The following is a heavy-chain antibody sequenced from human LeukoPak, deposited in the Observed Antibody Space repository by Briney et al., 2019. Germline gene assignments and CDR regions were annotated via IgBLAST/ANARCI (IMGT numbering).Heavy chain of an antibody. V-gene: IGHV7-4-1*02. CDR3: ARAVKLTGIAAAVTFRY. D-gene: IGHD6-13*01. Sequence: ASVKVSCKASGYTFSRYVMNWVRQAPGQGPEWMGWINTKTGNPTYAQGFTGRFVFSLDTSVTTAYLQISSLKDEDTAVYYCARAVKLTGIAAAVTFRYWGQGTLVTVSS. CDR1: GYTFSRYV. CDR2: INTKTGNP. J-gene: IGHJ4*02.